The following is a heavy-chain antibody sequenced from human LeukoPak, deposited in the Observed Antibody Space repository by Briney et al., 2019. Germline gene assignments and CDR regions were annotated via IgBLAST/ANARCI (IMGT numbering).Heavy chain of an antibody. CDR1: GFTFSSYS. Sequence: TGGSLRLSCAASGFTFSSYSMNWVRQAPGKGLEWVSSISSSSSYIYYADSVKGRFTISRDNAKNSLYLQMNSLRAEDTAVYYCARDLYTAMVPPLYYWGQGTLVTVSS. D-gene: IGHD5-18*01. CDR2: ISSSSSYI. V-gene: IGHV3-21*01. J-gene: IGHJ4*02. CDR3: ARDLYTAMVPPLYY.